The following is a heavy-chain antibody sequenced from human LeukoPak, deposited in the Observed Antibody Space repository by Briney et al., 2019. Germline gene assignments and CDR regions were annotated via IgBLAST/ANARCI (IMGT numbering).Heavy chain of an antibody. D-gene: IGHD2-2*01. CDR2: ISYDGSNK. V-gene: IGHV3-30-3*01. CDR1: GFTFSSYA. J-gene: IGHJ4*02. CDR3: ARDAVGYCSSTSCSWINY. Sequence: GRSLRLSCAASGFTFSSYAMHWVRQAPGKGLEWVAVISYDGSNKYYAGSVKGRFTISRDNSKNTLYLQMNSLRAEDTAVYYCARDAVGYCSSTSCSWINYWGQGTLVTVSS.